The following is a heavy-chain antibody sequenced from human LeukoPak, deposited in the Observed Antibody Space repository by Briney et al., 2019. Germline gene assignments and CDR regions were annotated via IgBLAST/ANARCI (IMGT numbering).Heavy chain of an antibody. V-gene: IGHV1-18*01. CDR2: IDPYNVNR. CDR1: GYSFISYG. D-gene: IGHD3-9*01. J-gene: IGHJ4*02. CDR3: ARDKGGYDNAFDY. Sequence: GASVKVSSKASGYSFISYGISWVRQAPGQGLEWMGWIDPYNVNRNYVQKFQGRVTMTTDTSTTTAYMELGSLTSDDTGVYYCARDKGGYDNAFDYWGQGTLVTVSS.